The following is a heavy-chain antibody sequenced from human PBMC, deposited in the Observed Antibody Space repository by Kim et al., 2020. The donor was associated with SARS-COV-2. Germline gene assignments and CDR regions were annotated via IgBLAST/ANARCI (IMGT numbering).Heavy chain of an antibody. D-gene: IGHD1-26*01. Sequence: GGSLRLSCAASGFTFSSYGMHWVRQAPGKGLEWVALISSDGGNKHCLDSVKGRFTISRDNSKNTLYLQMNSLRPDDTAVYYCAMGTVGTMSYLLEYWGQGTLVTVSS. CDR1: GFTFSSYG. J-gene: IGHJ4*02. V-gene: IGHV3-30*03. CDR3: AMGTVGTMSYLLEY. CDR2: ISSDGGNK.